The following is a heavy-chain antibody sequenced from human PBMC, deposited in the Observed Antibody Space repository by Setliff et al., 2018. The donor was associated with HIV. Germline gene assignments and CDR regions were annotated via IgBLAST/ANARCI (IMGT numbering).Heavy chain of an antibody. CDR2: ISSSGSFT. CDR1: GFNFSDDY. J-gene: IGHJ4*02. CDR3: ARDGSYISRGY. D-gene: IGHD5-18*01. Sequence: GGSLRLSCAVSGFNFSDDYMSWIRQAPGKGLEWVSYISSSGSFTNYADSVKGRFTISRDNAKNSLYLQMNSLRAEDTAVYYCARDGSYISRGYWGQGTLVTVSS. V-gene: IGHV3-11*05.